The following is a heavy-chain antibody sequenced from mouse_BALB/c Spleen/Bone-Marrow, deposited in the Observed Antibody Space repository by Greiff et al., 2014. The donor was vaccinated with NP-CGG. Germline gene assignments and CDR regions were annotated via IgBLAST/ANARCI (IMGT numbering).Heavy chain of an antibody. J-gene: IGHJ1*01. Sequence: QVQLQQSGAELMKPGASVKISCKATGYTFSSYWIEWVKQRPGHGLEWIGEILPGSGSTNYNEKFKGKATFTADTSSNTAYMQLSSLTSEDSAVYYCAREDGLGYFDVWAPGTRVTFSS. CDR3: AREDGLGYFDV. CDR1: GYTFSSYW. D-gene: IGHD1-1*01. CDR2: ILPGSGST. V-gene: IGHV1-9*01.